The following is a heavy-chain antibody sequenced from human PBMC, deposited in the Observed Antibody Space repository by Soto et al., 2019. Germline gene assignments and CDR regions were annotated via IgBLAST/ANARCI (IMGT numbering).Heavy chain of an antibody. CDR3: ARGVGSSPPQY. D-gene: IGHD1-26*01. CDR1: GGSVSVYY. V-gene: IGHV4-59*02. CDR2: IYASGSP. J-gene: IGHJ4*02. Sequence: QVQLQESGPGQVKPSETLSLTCTISGGSVSVYYWSWIRQSTGQGLEWIGYIYASGSPYYNPSLRSRLTISADTSKNQISLKLTSPTAADTAVYYCARGVGSSPPQYWGRGTLVTVSS.